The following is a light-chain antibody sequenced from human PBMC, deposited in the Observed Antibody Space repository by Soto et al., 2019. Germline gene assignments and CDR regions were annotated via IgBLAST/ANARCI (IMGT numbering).Light chain of an antibody. CDR3: QQYNSYSWT. V-gene: IGKV1-5*03. CDR1: QSFSNW. CDR2: KAS. J-gene: IGKJ1*01. Sequence: DIQMTQSPSTLSASVGDTVTITCRASQSFSNWLAWYQQKPGKDPKFLIYKASNLESGVPSRFGGSGSGTEFTVTISSLQPDDFETYYCQQYNSYSWTFGKGPKVEIK.